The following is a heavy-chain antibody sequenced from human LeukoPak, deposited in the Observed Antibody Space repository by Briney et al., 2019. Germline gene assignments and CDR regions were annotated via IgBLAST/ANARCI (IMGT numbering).Heavy chain of an antibody. V-gene: IGHV3-33*01. CDR2: IWYDGSNK. J-gene: IGHJ4*02. D-gene: IGHD2-15*01. Sequence: PGGSLRLSCAASGITFRNYGMHWVRQAPGKGLEWVAIIWYDGSNKYYADSVKGRFTISRDNYKSILYLQMNSLRVEDTAVYYCASGRGSGGSHTSYYDYWGQGTLVTVS. CDR3: ASGRGSGGSHTSYYDY. CDR1: GITFRNYG.